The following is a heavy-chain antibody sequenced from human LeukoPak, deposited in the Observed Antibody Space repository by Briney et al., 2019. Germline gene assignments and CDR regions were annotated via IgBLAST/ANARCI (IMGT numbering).Heavy chain of an antibody. CDR2: ISSNVGST. D-gene: IGHD3-22*01. V-gene: IGHV3-23*01. Sequence: GGPLRLSRAPSLFILSSFDIKWVRQAPGAGLEWVSTISSNVGSTYYADSVKGRFTISRNNAKSTLYLQMNSLRDEDTAVYYFAKELRTYGSSGYFDYWGQGTLVTVSS. CDR1: LFILSSFD. CDR3: AKELRTYGSSGYFDY. J-gene: IGHJ4*02.